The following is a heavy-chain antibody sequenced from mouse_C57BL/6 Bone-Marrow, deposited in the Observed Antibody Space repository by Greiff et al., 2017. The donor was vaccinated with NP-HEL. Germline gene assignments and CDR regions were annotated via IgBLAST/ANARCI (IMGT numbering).Heavy chain of an antibody. J-gene: IGHJ3*01. CDR3: ARPYDYGFAY. V-gene: IGHV1-82*01. CDR2: IYPGDGDT. Sequence: VKLQESGPELVKPGASVKISCKASGYAFSSSWMNWVKQRPGKGLEWIGRIYPGDGDTNYNGKFKGKATLTADKSSSTAYMQLSSLTSEDSAVYFCARPYDYGFAYWGQGTLVTVSA. D-gene: IGHD2-4*01. CDR1: GYAFSSSW.